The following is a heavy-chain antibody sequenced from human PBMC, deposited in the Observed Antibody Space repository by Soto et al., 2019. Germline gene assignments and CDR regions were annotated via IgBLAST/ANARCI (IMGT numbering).Heavy chain of an antibody. Sequence: QVQRVESGGGVGKPGGALRLSCAASGFTFTDYYMSWIRQAPGKGLEWGSDISSSGSTIYYADSVKGRFTISRDNAKNSLYLKLNGLRAEEKAVDYCPRFLVFYGGFDPWGQGTLVTVSS. CDR2: ISSSGSTI. D-gene: IGHD2-21*02. CDR1: GFTFTDYY. V-gene: IGHV3-11*01. J-gene: IGHJ5*02. CDR3: PRFLVFYGGFDP.